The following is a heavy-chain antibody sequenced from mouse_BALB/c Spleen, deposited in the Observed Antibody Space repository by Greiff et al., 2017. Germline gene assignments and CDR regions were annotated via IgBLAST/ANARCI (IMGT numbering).Heavy chain of an antibody. J-gene: IGHJ1*01. Sequence: VQLHQSGAELVKPGASVKLSCKASGYTFTSYYMYWVKQRPGQGLEWIGEINPSNGGTNFNEKFKSKATLTVDKSSSTAYKQLSSLTSEDSAVYYCTRSSYGNRYFDVWGAGTTVTVSS. CDR2: INPSNGGT. D-gene: IGHD2-10*01. V-gene: IGHV1S81*02. CDR3: TRSSYGNRYFDV. CDR1: GYTFTSYY.